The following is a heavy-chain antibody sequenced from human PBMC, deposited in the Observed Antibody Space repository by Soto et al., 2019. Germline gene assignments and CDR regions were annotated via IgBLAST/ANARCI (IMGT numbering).Heavy chain of an antibody. CDR1: GGSFSGYY. CDR2: INHSGST. Sequence: SETLSLTCAVYGGSFSGYYWSWIRQPPWKGLEWIGEINHSGSTNYNPSLKSRVTISVDTSKNQFSLKLSSVTAADTAVYYCARGRSYYGLWSYVPSNYGIYARGQRNTVPVS. J-gene: IGHJ6*02. D-gene: IGHD3-10*01. CDR3: ARGRSYYGLWSYVPSNYGIYA. V-gene: IGHV4-34*01.